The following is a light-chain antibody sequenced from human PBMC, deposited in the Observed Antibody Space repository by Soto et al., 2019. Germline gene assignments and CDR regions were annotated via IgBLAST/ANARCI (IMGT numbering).Light chain of an antibody. V-gene: IGLV1-47*01. J-gene: IGLJ2*01. CDR3: VAWDANCSCVL. CDR2: KSN. CDR1: SSNFASNS. Sequence: QSVLTQPPSASGTPGQRVTISCSGSSSNFASNSVYWYQQVPGTAPKLLIYKSNQRPSGGADRLSCAKYGTSASLAISGLLSDEEADYYCVAWDANCSCVLFGGGTKVTVL.